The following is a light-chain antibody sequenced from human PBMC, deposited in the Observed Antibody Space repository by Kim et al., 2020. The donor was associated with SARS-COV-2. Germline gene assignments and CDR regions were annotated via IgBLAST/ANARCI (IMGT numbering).Light chain of an antibody. Sequence: FMLTQPHSVSESPGKTVTISCTRSSGSIVSNYVQWYQQRPGSPPTTVIYEDTQRPSGVPDRFSGSIDRSSNSASLTISGLRTEDEADYYCQSYDSSTPGVFGGGTKLTVL. CDR2: EDT. J-gene: IGLJ3*02. CDR3: QSYDSSTPGV. V-gene: IGLV6-57*01. CDR1: SGSIVSNY.